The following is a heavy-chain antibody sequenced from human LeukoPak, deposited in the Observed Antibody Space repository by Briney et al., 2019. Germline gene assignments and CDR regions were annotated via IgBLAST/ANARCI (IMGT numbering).Heavy chain of an antibody. J-gene: IGHJ4*02. CDR2: INHSGST. CDR3: ARQRGYYFDY. Sequence: SETLSLTCAVYGGSFSGYYWSWIRQPPGKGLEWIGEINHSGSTNYDPSLKSRVTISVDTSKNQFSLKLSSVTAADTAVYYCARQRGYYFDYWGQGTLVTVSS. D-gene: IGHD3-22*01. CDR1: GGSFSGYY. V-gene: IGHV4-34*01.